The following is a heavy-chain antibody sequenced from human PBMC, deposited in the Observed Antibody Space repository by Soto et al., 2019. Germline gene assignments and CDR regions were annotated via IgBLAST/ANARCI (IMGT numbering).Heavy chain of an antibody. CDR1: GYTFTGYY. D-gene: IGHD1-7*01. CDR2: INPNSGGT. J-gene: IGHJ5*02. V-gene: IGHV1-2*04. CDR3: ARGNWDYVGIYVNNWFDP. Sequence: QVQLVQSGAEVKKPGASVKVSCKASGYTFTGYYMHWVRQAPGQGLEWMGWINPNSGGTNYAQKFQGWVTMTRDTSISTAYMELSRLRSDDTTVYYCARGNWDYVGIYVNNWFDPWGQGTLVTVAS.